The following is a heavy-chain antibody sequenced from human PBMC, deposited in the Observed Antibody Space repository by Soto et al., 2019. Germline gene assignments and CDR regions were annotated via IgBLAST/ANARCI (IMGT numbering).Heavy chain of an antibody. J-gene: IGHJ5*02. CDR2: INHSGST. D-gene: IGHD4-17*01. Sequence: LSLTCAVYGGSFSGYYWSWIRQPPGKGLEWIGEINHSGSTNYNPSLKSRVTISVDTSKNQFSLKLSSVTAADTAVYYCAREGLTTAPNARWFDPWGQGTLVTVSS. CDR1: GGSFSGYY. V-gene: IGHV4-34*01. CDR3: AREGLTTAPNARWFDP.